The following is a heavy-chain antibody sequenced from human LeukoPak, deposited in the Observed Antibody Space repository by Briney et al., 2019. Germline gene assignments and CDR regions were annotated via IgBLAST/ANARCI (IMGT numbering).Heavy chain of an antibody. CDR1: GGSINSGDYY. D-gene: IGHD1-26*01. V-gene: IGHV4-30-4*08. J-gene: IGHJ4*02. Sequence: SQTLSLTCTVSGGSINSGDYYWSWIRQPPGKGLEWIGYIYYSGSTYYNPSLKSRVTISVDTSKNQFSLKLSSVTAADTAVYYCVIEGGVGATDYWGQGTLVTVSS. CDR2: IYYSGST. CDR3: VIEGGVGATDY.